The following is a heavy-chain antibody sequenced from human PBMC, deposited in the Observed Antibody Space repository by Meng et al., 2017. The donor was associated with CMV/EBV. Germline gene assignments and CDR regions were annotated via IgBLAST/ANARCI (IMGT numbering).Heavy chain of an antibody. V-gene: IGHV1-69*10. CDR3: ARSPVSHPLYDFWSGYFDY. CDR1: GDTFSSYA. Sequence: SVKVSCKASGDTFSSYAISWVRQAPGQGLEWMGGIIPILGIANYAQKFQGRVTITADKSTSTAYMELSSLRSEDTAVYYCARSPVSHPLYDFWSGYFDYWGQGTLVTVSS. D-gene: IGHD3-3*01. J-gene: IGHJ4*02. CDR2: IIPILGIA.